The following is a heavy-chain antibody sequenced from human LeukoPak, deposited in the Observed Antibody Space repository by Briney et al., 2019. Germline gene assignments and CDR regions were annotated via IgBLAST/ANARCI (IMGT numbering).Heavy chain of an antibody. CDR1: GGSISRSSYY. CDR2: IYYGGST. CDR3: ARRCCSGGSCYFDY. D-gene: IGHD2-15*01. J-gene: IGHJ4*02. V-gene: IGHV4-39*01. Sequence: SETLSLTCTVSGGSISRSSYYWGWIRQPPGKGLEWIGSIYYGGSTYYNPSLKSRVTIFVDTSKNQFSLKLSSVTAADTAVYYCARRCCSGGSCYFDYWGQGTLVTVSS.